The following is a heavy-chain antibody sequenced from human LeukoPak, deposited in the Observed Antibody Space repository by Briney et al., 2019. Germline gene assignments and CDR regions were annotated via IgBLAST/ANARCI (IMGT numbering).Heavy chain of an antibody. CDR2: ISPTGSTT. D-gene: IGHD6-6*01. CDR1: GFSFSGHW. CDR3: ARGPNSNWSGLDF. Sequence: GGSLRLSCTASGFSFSGHWMHWARQLPGKGLVWVSRISPTGSTTSYADSVRGRFTVSRDNAKNTLYLQVNSLRAEDTAVYYCARGPNSNWSGLDFWGQGTLLTVSS. V-gene: IGHV3-74*01. J-gene: IGHJ4*02.